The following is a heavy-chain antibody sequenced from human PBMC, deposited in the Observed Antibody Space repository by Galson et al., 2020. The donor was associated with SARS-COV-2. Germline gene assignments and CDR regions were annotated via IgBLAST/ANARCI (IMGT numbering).Heavy chain of an antibody. CDR3: AGAPNGRFGELSWAHNWFDP. D-gene: IGHD3-10*01. CDR1: GFTFDDYA. CDR2: ISWNSDSL. Sequence: GGSLRLSCAASGFTFDDYAMHWVRQAPGRGLEWVSGISWNSDSLGYADSVKGRFTISRDNAKNSLYLRISSLRVEDTAFYYCAGAPNGRFGELSWAHNWFDPWGRGTLVTVSS. J-gene: IGHJ5*02. V-gene: IGHV3-9*01.